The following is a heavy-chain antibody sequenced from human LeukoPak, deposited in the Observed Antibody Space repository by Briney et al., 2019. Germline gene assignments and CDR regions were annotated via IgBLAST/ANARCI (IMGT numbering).Heavy chain of an antibody. CDR2: ISGSGGST. CDR3: AKDRRDGYLGDAFDI. CDR1: GLTFSSYA. D-gene: IGHD5-24*01. J-gene: IGHJ3*02. V-gene: IGHV3-23*01. Sequence: GGSLRLSCAASGLTFSSYAMSWVRQAPGKGLEWVSVISGSGGSTYYADSVKGRFTISGDNSKNTLYLDMNSLRAEDTAVYYCAKDRRDGYLGDAFDIWGQGTPVTVSS.